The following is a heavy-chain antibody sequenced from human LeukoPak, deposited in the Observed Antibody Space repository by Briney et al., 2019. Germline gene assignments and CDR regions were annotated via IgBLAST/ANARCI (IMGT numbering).Heavy chain of an antibody. CDR1: GFTFSSYS. V-gene: IGHV3-48*04. J-gene: IGHJ5*02. CDR2: ISSSSSTI. D-gene: IGHD5-18*01. Sequence: GGSLRLSCAASGFTFSSYSMNWVRQAPGKGLEGVSYISSSSSTIYYADSVKGRFTISRDNAKNSLYLQMNSLRAEDTAVYYCAREPGLPSYNWFDPWGQGTLVTVSS. CDR3: AREPGLPSYNWFDP.